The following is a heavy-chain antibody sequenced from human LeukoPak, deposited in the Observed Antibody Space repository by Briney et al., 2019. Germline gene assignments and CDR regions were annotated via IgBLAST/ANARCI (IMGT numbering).Heavy chain of an antibody. CDR2: INPNIGVT. V-gene: IGHV1-2*02. D-gene: IGHD5-12*01. J-gene: IGHJ4*02. CDR3: ARGTFLGGYNWESLDY. Sequence: ASVKVSCKAPGYTFTGYYIHWVRQAPGQGLEWMGWINPNIGVTNYAQKFQGRVTMTRDTSISTAYMELSRLTSDDTAIYYCARGTFLGGYNWESLDYWGQGTLVTVSS. CDR1: GYTFTGYY.